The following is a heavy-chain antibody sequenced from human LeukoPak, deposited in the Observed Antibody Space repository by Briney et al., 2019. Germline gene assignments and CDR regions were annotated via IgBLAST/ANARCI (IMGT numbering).Heavy chain of an antibody. CDR2: IYTGGST. D-gene: IGHD3-10*01. CDR3: ARVRRGSVFDY. J-gene: IGHJ4*02. Sequence: ETLSLTCTVSGGSISRYYWSWIRLPAGKGLEWIGRIYTGGSTNYNPSLRSRVTMSVDTSKNQFSLKLSSVTAADTAVYYCARVRRGSVFDYWGQGTLVTVSS. V-gene: IGHV4-4*07. CDR1: GGSISRYY.